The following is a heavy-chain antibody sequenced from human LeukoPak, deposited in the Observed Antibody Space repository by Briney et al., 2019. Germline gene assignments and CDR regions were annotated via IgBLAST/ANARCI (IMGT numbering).Heavy chain of an antibody. D-gene: IGHD2-2*01. CDR2: VYYSGST. CDR3: ARIRVPAAPNFDY. V-gene: IGHV4-59*01. J-gene: IGHJ4*02. CDR1: GDSISNYY. Sequence: SETLSLTCTVSGDSISNYYWNRIRQPPGKGLEWIGYVYYSGSTNYNPSLESRVTISLDTSKNQFSLKLTSVTAADTAVYYCARIRVPAAPNFDYWGQGTLVTVSS.